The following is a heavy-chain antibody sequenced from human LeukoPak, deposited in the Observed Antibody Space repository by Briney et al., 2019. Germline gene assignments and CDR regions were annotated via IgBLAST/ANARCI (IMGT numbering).Heavy chain of an antibody. V-gene: IGHV4-34*01. CDR2: INHSGST. CDR3: ASSPVGATDY. D-gene: IGHD1-26*01. CDR1: GGSFSGYY. Sequence: PSETLSLTCAVYGGSFSGYYWSSIRQPPGKGLEWIGEINHSGSTNYNPSLKSRVTISVDTSKNQFSLKLSSVTAADTAVYYCASSPVGATDYWGQGTLVTVSS. J-gene: IGHJ4*02.